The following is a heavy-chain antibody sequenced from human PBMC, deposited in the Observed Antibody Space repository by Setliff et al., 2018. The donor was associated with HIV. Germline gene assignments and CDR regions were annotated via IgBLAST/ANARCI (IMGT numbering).Heavy chain of an antibody. CDR2: IIPIFGSP. CDR1: GDTFSSYA. CDR3: ARDSGDDYSDYYYYGMDV. V-gene: IGHV1-69*06. Sequence: SVKVSCKASGDTFSSYAISWVRQAPGQGLEWMGRIIPIFGSPNYAQKFQGRVTITADKSTSTAYMELSSLRSEDTAVYYCARDSGDDYSDYYYYGMDVWGQGTTVTVSS. J-gene: IGHJ6*02. D-gene: IGHD4-4*01.